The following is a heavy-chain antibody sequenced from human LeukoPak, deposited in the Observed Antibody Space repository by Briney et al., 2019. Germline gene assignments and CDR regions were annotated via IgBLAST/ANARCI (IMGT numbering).Heavy chain of an antibody. CDR2: VHYSGST. V-gene: IGHV4-59*08. D-gene: IGHD4-23*01. Sequence: KASETLSLTCTVSGGSITYYYWSWIRQPPGKGLEWIGYVHYSGSTNYNPSLKSRVTISVDTSKNQFSLMLTSVTAADTAVYYCAXHXXGYGGNFXYWGQGTLVTVSS. J-gene: IGHJ4*02. CDR1: GGSITYYY. CDR3: AXHXXGYGGNFXY.